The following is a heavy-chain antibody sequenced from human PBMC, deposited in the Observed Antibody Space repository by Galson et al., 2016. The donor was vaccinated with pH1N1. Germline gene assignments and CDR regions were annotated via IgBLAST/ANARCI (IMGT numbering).Heavy chain of an antibody. D-gene: IGHD3-10*01. V-gene: IGHV1-69*02. CDR2: IIPILGIA. J-gene: IGHJ6*02. CDR1: GGTSSSYT. CDR3: ARGRGLSPFIYYYGFDD. Sequence: SVKVSCKASGGTSSSYTINWVRQAPGQGLEWMGRIIPILGIANYAQKFQGRVTITADKSTSTAYMEVSTLRSEDTAVYYCARGRGLSPFIYYYGFDDWGQGTTVTVSS.